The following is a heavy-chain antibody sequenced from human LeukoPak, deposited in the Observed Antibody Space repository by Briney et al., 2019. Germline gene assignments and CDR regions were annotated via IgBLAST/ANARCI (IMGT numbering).Heavy chain of an antibody. CDR3: ARSAYLGVTTRTFDY. D-gene: IGHD4-11*01. CDR1: GGSFSGYY. J-gene: IGHJ4*02. Sequence: PSETLSLTCAVYGGSFSGYYWSWIRQPPGKGLEWIGEINHSGSTNYNPSLKSRVTISVDTSKNQFSLKPSSVTAADTAVYYCARSAYLGVTTRTFDYWGQGTLVTVSS. V-gene: IGHV4-34*01. CDR2: INHSGST.